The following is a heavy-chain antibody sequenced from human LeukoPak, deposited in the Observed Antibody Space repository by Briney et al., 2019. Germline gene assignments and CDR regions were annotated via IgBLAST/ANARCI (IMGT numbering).Heavy chain of an antibody. V-gene: IGHV3-33*01. J-gene: IGHJ4*02. Sequence: GTSLRLSCAASGLMSNNYGIHWVRQAPGKGLEWVAVIWYDGSREEYGDSVKGRFTISRDFSKRTVYLQMNSIRDEDTAVYYCARDYWNQSRLVTTILYYFDLWGQGTLVTVSS. CDR3: ARDYWNQSRLVTTILYYFDL. CDR2: IWYDGSRE. D-gene: IGHD2-21*02. CDR1: GLMSNNYG.